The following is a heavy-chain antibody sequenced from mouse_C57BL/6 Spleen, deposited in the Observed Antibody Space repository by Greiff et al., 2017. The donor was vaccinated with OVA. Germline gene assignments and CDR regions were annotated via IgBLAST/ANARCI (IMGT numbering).Heavy chain of an antibody. CDR2: IHPNSGST. J-gene: IGHJ2*01. V-gene: IGHV1-64*01. CDR3: ARSNSNYFDY. CDR1: GYTFTSYW. Sequence: QVQLKQPGAELVKPGASVKLSCKASGYTFTSYWMHWVKQRPGQGLEWIGMIHPNSGSTNYNEKFKSKATMTVDKSSSTAYMQLCILTSEYTAVYYCARSNSNYFDYWGQGTTLTVSS. D-gene: IGHD2-5*01.